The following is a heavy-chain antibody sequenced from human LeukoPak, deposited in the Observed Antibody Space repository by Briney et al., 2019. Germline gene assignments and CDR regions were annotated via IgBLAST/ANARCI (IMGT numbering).Heavy chain of an antibody. CDR1: GFTFSSYA. D-gene: IGHD6-19*01. CDR3: AKDSSGWYGGFDY. CDR2: ISGSGGST. V-gene: IGHV3-23*01. Sequence: GGSLRLSCVASGFTFSSYAMSWVRQAPGKGLEWVSAISGSGGSTYYADSVKGRFTISRDNSKNTLYLQMNSLRAEDTAVYYCAKDSSGWYGGFDYWGQGTLVTVSS. J-gene: IGHJ4*02.